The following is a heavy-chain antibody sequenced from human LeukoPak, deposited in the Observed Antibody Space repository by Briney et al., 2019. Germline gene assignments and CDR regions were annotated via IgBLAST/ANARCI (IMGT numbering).Heavy chain of an antibody. D-gene: IGHD6-19*01. V-gene: IGHV3-48*03. CDR2: ISSSGSTI. CDR3: ARDAPSRVAGTWDYYYYGMDV. Sequence: GGSLRLSCAASGFTFSSYEMNWVRQAPGKGLEWVSYISSSGSTIYYADSAKGRFTISRDNTKNSLYLQMNSLRAEDTAVYYCARDAPSRVAGTWDYYYYGMDVWGQGTTVTVSS. J-gene: IGHJ6*02. CDR1: GFTFSSYE.